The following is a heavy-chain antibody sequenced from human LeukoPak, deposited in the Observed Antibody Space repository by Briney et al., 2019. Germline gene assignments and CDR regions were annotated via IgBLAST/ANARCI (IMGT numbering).Heavy chain of an antibody. J-gene: IGHJ4*02. V-gene: IGHV3-48*03. CDR1: GFTFSSYE. Sequence: PGGSLRLSCAASGFTFSSYEMNWVRQAPEKGLEGGSYISSSGSTISYAHSVNGRFTISRDNAKNSLYLQMNSLRAEDTAVYYCARNIISGWYYFDYWGQGTLVTVSS. CDR2: ISSSGSTI. D-gene: IGHD6-19*01. CDR3: ARNIISGWYYFDY.